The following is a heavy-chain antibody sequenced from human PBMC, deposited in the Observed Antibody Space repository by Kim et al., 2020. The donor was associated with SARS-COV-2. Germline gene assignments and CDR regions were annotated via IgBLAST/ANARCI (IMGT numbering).Heavy chain of an antibody. D-gene: IGHD6-13*01. J-gene: IGHJ5*02. Sequence: KFQGRVTMTRDTSTSTVYMELSSLRSEDTAVYYCARVIAAAGRRYNWFDPWGQGTLVTVSS. V-gene: IGHV1-46*01. CDR3: ARVIAAAGRRYNWFDP.